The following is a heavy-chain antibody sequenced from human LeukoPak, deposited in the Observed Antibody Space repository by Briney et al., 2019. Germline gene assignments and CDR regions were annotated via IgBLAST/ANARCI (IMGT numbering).Heavy chain of an antibody. CDR1: GFTFSSFD. D-gene: IGHD2/OR15-2a*01. V-gene: IGHV3-7*01. CDR3: ARAFS. CDR2: IKQDGSVK. J-gene: IGHJ5*02. Sequence: GGSLRLSCAASGFTFSSFDMNWVRQAPGKGLEWVANIKQDGSVKYYVNSVKGRFTISRDNTKNSLYLQMNSLRADDTAVYYCARAFSWGQGTLVTVSS.